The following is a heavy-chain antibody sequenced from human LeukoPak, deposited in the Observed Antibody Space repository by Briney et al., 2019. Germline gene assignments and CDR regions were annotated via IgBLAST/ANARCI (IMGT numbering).Heavy chain of an antibody. J-gene: IGHJ4*02. CDR1: GGSISSYY. V-gene: IGHV4-59*01. Sequence: SETLSLTCTVSGGSISSYYWSWIRQPPGKGLEWIGYIYYSGSTNYNPSLKSRVTISVDTSKNQFSLKLSSVTAADTAVYHCARGRYSSSWYRYWGQGTLVTVSS. D-gene: IGHD6-13*01. CDR2: IYYSGST. CDR3: ARGRYSSSWYRY.